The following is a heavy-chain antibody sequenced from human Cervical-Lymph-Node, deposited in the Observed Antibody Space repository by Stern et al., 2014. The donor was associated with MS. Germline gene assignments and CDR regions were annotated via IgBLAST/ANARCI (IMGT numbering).Heavy chain of an antibody. CDR3: VRGSYSSLDY. CDR2: INPPSGST. D-gene: IGHD6-13*01. Sequence: MQLVESGAEVKKPGASVKVSCNAFGYTFTHYYIHWVRQVPGQGLQWMGMINPPSGSTNYAQNFQGRVSVTRDTSTSTVDMEMSSLRSDDTAVYYCVRGSYSSLDYWGQGTLVTVSS. V-gene: IGHV1-46*01. CDR1: GYTFTHYY. J-gene: IGHJ4*02.